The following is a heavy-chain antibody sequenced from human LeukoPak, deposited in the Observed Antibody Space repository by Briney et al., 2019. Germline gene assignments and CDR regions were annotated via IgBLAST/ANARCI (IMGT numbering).Heavy chain of an antibody. Sequence: GGSLRLSCAASGFTVGSNYMSWVRQAPGKGLEWVSVIYSGGSTYYADSVKGRFTISRDNSKNTLYLQMNSLRAEDTAVYYCARETGYSSGWTDAFDIWGQGTMVTVSS. J-gene: IGHJ3*02. CDR2: IYSGGST. D-gene: IGHD6-19*01. CDR3: ARETGYSSGWTDAFDI. V-gene: IGHV3-66*01. CDR1: GFTVGSNY.